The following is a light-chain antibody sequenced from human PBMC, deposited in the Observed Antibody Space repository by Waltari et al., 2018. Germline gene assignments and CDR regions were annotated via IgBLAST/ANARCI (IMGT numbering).Light chain of an antibody. Sequence: DVVMTQSPLSLPVTLGQPASISCRSSQSLVHSDGTTYLYWFQQRPGQCPSRLIYKVSNRDGGGPDRFSGSGSGTDFTLKISRVEAEDVGVYYCMQGTHWPYTFGQGTKLETK. CDR1: QSLVHSDGTTY. V-gene: IGKV2-30*02. J-gene: IGKJ2*01. CDR2: KVS. CDR3: MQGTHWPYT.